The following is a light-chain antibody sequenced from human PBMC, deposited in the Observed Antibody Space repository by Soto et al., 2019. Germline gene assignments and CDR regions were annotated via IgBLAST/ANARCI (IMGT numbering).Light chain of an antibody. CDR2: GNS. J-gene: IGLJ2*01. Sequence: QSVLTQPPSVSGAPGQRVTISCTGSSSNIGAGYDVHWYQQLPGTAPKLLIYGNSNRPSGVPDRFSGSKSGTSASLAITGLQAEDEADYYCQSHDNSLSGHVAFGGGTKLTVL. CDR1: SSNIGAGYD. CDR3: QSHDNSLSGHVA. V-gene: IGLV1-40*01.